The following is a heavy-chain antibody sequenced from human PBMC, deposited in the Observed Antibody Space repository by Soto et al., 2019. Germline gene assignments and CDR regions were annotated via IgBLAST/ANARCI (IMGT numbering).Heavy chain of an antibody. V-gene: IGHV3-30*18. CDR3: AKDYRYCSGGSCYGGLDY. J-gene: IGHJ4*02. CDR2: ISYDGSNK. CDR1: GFTFSSYG. D-gene: IGHD2-15*01. Sequence: QVQLVESGGGVVQPGRSLRLSCAASGFTFSSYGMHWVRQAPGKGLEWVGVISYDGSNKYYADSVKGRFTISRDNSKNTLYLQMNSLRAEDTAVYYCAKDYRYCSGGSCYGGLDYWGQGTLVTVSS.